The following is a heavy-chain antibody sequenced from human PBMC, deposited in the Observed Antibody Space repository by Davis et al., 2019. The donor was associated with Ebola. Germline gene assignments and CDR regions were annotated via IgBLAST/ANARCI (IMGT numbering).Heavy chain of an antibody. D-gene: IGHD3-3*01. V-gene: IGHV3-48*02. CDR1: GFTFDDYA. CDR2: ISSSSSTI. J-gene: IGHJ4*02. CDR3: ARDALGLLIFGYFDY. Sequence: GESLKISCAASGFTFDDYAMTWVRQAPGKGLEWVSYISSSSSTIYYADSVKGRFTISRDNAKNSLYLQMNSLRDEDTAVYYCARDALGLLIFGYFDYWGQGTLVTVSS.